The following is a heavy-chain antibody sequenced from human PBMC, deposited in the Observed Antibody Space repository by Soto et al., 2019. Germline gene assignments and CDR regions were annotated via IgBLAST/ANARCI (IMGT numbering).Heavy chain of an antibody. CDR1: GFALTTYT. J-gene: IGHJ4*02. CDR2: INGRSNYK. CDR3: VREDGVVGASSAFDS. V-gene: IGHV3-21*02. Sequence: EVQLVESGGGLVAPGGSLRLSCVASGFALTTYTMNWVRQALGTGLEWVSSINGRSNYKYYSDSVKGRFTVSRDNAQNSLFLQMSRLGPEDTAVYYCVREDGVVGASSAFDSWGQGTLVTVSS. D-gene: IGHD1-26*01.